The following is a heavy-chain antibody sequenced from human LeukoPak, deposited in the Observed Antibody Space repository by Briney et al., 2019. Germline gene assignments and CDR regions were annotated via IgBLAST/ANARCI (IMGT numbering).Heavy chain of an antibody. J-gene: IGHJ6*03. D-gene: IGHD4-17*01. CDR1: GFTFSSYG. CDR2: IWYDGSNK. CDR3: AKEPHGYGDYYYYYYMDV. Sequence: GGSLRLSCAASGFTFSSYGMHWVRQAPGKGLEWVAVIWYDGSNKYYADSVKGRFTISRDNSKNTLYLQMNGLRAEDTAVYYCAKEPHGYGDYYYYYYMDVWGKGTTVTVSS. V-gene: IGHV3-33*06.